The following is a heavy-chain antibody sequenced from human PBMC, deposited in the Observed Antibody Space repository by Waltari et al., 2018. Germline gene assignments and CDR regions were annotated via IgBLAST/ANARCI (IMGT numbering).Heavy chain of an antibody. CDR3: ARDYYGSGSYYYFDY. V-gene: IGHV4-61*01. J-gene: IGHJ4*02. Sequence: QVQLQESGPGLVKPSETLSLTCTVSGGSVSSGSYYWSWIRQPPGKGLEWIGYIYYSGSTNYNPSLKSRVTISVDTSKNQFSLKLSSVTAADTAVYYCARDYYGSGSYYYFDYWGQGTLVTVSS. CDR2: IYYSGST. CDR1: GGSVSSGSYY. D-gene: IGHD3-10*01.